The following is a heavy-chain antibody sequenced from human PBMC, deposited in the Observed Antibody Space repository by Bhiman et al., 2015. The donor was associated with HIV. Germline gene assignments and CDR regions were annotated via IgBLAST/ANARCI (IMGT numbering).Heavy chain of an antibody. CDR2: YGADNR. CDR1: GFSVSSTY. CDR3: CRTFEI. V-gene: IGHV3-53*01. Sequence: EVQLVESGGGLIQPGGSLRLSCAASGFSVSSTYISWVRQAPGKGLEWVSVYGADNRYYIESVKGRFTISRDNSKNTVFLQMNSLRAEDTAMYYCCRTFEIWGQGTMVTVSS. D-gene: IGHD2-15*01. J-gene: IGHJ3*02.